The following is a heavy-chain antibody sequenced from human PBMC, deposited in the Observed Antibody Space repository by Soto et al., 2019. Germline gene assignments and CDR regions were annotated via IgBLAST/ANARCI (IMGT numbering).Heavy chain of an antibody. J-gene: IGHJ6*02. Sequence: GGSLRLSCAASGFTFSSYGMHWVRQAPGKGLEWVAVIWYDGSNKYYADSVKGRFTISRDNSKNTLYLQMNSLRAEDTAVYYCARDVALDYGMDVWGQGTTVTVSS. CDR3: ARDVALDYGMDV. CDR1: GFTFSSYG. V-gene: IGHV3-33*01. CDR2: IWYDGSNK.